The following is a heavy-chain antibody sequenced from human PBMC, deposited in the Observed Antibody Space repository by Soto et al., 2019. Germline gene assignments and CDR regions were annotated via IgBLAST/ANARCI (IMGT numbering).Heavy chain of an antibody. Sequence: PGGSLRLSCAASGFTFSSYAMHWVRQAPGKGLEWVAVISYDGSNKYYADSVKGRFTISRDNSKNTLYLQMNSLRAEDTAVYYCARYHLPEGADFDYWGQGTLVTVSS. J-gene: IGHJ4*02. CDR3: ARYHLPEGADFDY. V-gene: IGHV3-30-3*01. CDR1: GFTFSSYA. CDR2: ISYDGSNK. D-gene: IGHD2-2*01.